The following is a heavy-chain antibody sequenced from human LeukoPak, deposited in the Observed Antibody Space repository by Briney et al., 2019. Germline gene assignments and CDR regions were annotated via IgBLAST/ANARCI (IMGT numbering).Heavy chain of an antibody. CDR1: GFTFSSYW. Sequence: SGGSLRLSCAASGFTFSSYWMNWVRQAPGKGLEWVSYISSSGSTIYYADSVKGRFTISRDNAKNSLYLQMNSVRAEDTAVYYCAELGITMIGGVWGKGTTVTISS. V-gene: IGHV3-48*04. CDR2: ISSSGSTI. D-gene: IGHD3-10*02. J-gene: IGHJ6*04. CDR3: AELGITMIGGV.